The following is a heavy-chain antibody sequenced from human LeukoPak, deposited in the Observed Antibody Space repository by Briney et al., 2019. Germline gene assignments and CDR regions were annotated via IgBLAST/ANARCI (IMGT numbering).Heavy chain of an antibody. CDR3: ARDGRAVAEAFDI. CDR2: IYHSGST. D-gene: IGHD6-19*01. V-gene: IGHV4-4*02. Sequence: SGTLSLTCAVSGGSISSSNWWSWVRQPPGKGLEWIGEIYHSGSTNYNPSLKSRVTISVDKSTNQFSLKLSSVTAADTAVYYCARDGRAVAEAFDIWGQGTMVTVSS. CDR1: GGSISSSNW. J-gene: IGHJ3*02.